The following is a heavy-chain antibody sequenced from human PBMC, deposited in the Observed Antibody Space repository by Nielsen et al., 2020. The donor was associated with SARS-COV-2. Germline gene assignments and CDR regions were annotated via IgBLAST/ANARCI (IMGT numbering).Heavy chain of an antibody. CDR1: GGTFSSYA. V-gene: IGHV1-69*13. Sequence: SVKVSCKASGGTFSSYAISWVRQAPGQGLEWMGGIIPIFGTANYAQKFQGRVTITADESTSTAYMELSSLRSEDTAVYYCARERWLLPTDAFDIWGQGTMVTVSS. CDR2: IIPIFGTA. J-gene: IGHJ3*02. D-gene: IGHD3-22*01. CDR3: ARERWLLPTDAFDI.